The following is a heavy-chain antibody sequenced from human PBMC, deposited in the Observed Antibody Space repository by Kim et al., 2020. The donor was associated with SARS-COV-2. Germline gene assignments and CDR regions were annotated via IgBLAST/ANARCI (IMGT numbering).Heavy chain of an antibody. D-gene: IGHD5-12*01. Sequence: SETLSLTCTVSGYSISSGYYWGWIRQPPGKGLEWIGSIYHSGSTYYNPSLKSRVTISVDTSKNQFSLKLSSVTAADTAVYYCASGRWLQVLDYWGQGTLVTVSS. CDR1: GYSISSGYY. CDR3: ASGRWLQVLDY. J-gene: IGHJ4*02. V-gene: IGHV4-38-2*02. CDR2: IYHSGST.